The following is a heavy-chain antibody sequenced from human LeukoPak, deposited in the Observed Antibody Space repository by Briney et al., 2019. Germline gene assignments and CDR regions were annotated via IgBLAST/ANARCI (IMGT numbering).Heavy chain of an antibody. D-gene: IGHD6-13*01. J-gene: IGHJ4*02. CDR2: TRHDKNGK. Sequence: QPGGSLRLSCAASGFSFRTFWMSWVRQTPAKGLEWVATTRHDKNGKLYVDSVKGRFTISRDNAKSSLFLQMNSLRAEDTALYYCVRGGAAGSLDYWGQGALVTVSS. CDR3: VRGGAAGSLDY. V-gene: IGHV3-7*01. CDR1: GFSFRTFW.